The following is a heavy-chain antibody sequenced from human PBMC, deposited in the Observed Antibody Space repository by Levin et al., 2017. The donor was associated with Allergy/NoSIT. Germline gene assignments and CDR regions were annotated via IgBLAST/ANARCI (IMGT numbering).Heavy chain of an antibody. CDR3: ARGIGSGAYLVNY. Sequence: GESLKISCAASGFIFSSYSMHWFRQAPGKRLEWLSYITGDSSAIKYADSVKGRFTISRDNAKNSLYLQVSSLRAEDTAVYYCARGIGSGAYLVNYWGQGTLVTVSS. CDR2: ITGDSSAI. V-gene: IGHV3-48*01. J-gene: IGHJ4*02. D-gene: IGHD3-10*01. CDR1: GFIFSSYS.